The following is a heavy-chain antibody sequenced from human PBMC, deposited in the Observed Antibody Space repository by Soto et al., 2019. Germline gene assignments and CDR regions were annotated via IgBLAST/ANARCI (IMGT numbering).Heavy chain of an antibody. V-gene: IGHV3-11*01. CDR3: ARDRKPSRYGGLDF. CDR1: GFTFRDHY. D-gene: IGHD2-2*01. J-gene: IGHJ4*02. CDR2: ISDTTTTI. Sequence: QVQLVQSGGGLVKPGGSLTLSCAASGFTFRDHYMSWLRKAPGKGLEWISYISDTTTTIYYADSVKGRFTISRDNAKNSLYLQMNSLRAEDTAVYYCARDRKPSRYGGLDFWGQGAQVTVSS.